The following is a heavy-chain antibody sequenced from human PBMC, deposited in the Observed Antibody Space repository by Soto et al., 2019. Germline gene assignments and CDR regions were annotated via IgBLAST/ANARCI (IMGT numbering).Heavy chain of an antibody. J-gene: IGHJ4*02. CDR3: ARHVGSSGWYDLFDY. D-gene: IGHD6-19*01. V-gene: IGHV5-10-1*01. Sequence: GESLKISCKGSGYSFTSYWVSWVRQMPGKGLEWMGRIDPSDSYTNYSPSFQGHVTISADKSISTAYLQWSSLKASDTAMYYCARHVGSSGWYDLFDYWGQGTLVTVSS. CDR1: GYSFTSYW. CDR2: IDPSDSYT.